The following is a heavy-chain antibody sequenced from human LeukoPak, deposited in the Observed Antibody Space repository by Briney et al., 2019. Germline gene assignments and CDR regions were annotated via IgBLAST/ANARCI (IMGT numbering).Heavy chain of an antibody. CDR3: ARRRYYDSTGYLD. J-gene: IGHJ1*01. D-gene: IGHD3-22*01. CDR2: IYYRGST. CDR1: GDSISSSSYY. Sequence: SETLSLTCTISGDSISSSSYYWGWIRQPPGKGLEWIGNIYYRGSTYYSPSLKSRVSISIDTSNNQFSLTLNSVTAADTALYFCARRRYYDSTGYLDWGQGTLVTVSS. V-gene: IGHV4-39*01.